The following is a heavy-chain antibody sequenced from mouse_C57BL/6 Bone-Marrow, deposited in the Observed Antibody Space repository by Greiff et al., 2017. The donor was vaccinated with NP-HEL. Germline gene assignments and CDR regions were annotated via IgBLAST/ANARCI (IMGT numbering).Heavy chain of an antibody. J-gene: IGHJ2*01. CDR1: GYTFTDYY. CDR3: AGHYYGSSCHYFDY. Sequence: VQLQQSGPELVKPGASVKISCKASGYTFTDYYMNWVKQSHGKSLEWIGDINPNNGGTSYNQKFKGKATLTVDKSSSTAYMELRSLTSEDSAVYYCAGHYYGSSCHYFDYWGQGTTLTVSS. CDR2: INPNNGGT. V-gene: IGHV1-26*01. D-gene: IGHD1-1*01.